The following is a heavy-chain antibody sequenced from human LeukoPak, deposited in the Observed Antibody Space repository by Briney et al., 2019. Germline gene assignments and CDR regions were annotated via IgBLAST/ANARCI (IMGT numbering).Heavy chain of an antibody. CDR2: SSHSGSP. Sequence: SETLSLTCAVYGVSFSSYSWSWVRQPPGKGLEWIGESSHSGSPNYSPSLKSRVTMSLDTSRNQFSLRLNSVTAADTAVYYCASAPNYYVSSGSDHWGQGILVTVSS. CDR1: GVSFSSYS. CDR3: ASAPNYYVSSGSDH. D-gene: IGHD3-22*01. J-gene: IGHJ4*02. V-gene: IGHV4-34*01.